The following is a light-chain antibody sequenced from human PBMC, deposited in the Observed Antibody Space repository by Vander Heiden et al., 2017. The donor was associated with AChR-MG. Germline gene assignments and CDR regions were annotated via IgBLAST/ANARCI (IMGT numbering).Light chain of an antibody. CDR2: DVS. CDR3: SSFTTINTRV. J-gene: IGLJ3*02. CDR1: SSDVGAYNF. Sequence: QSALTQPASVSGSPGQSITISCTGSSSDVGAYNFVSWYQQHPGKVPKLIIYDVSNRPSGVSNRFSGSKSANTASLSISGLQAEDEADYYCSSFTTINTRVFGGGTKLTVL. V-gene: IGLV2-14*01.